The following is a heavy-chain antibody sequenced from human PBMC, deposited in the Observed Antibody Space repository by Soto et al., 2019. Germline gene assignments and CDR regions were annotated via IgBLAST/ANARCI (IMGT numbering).Heavy chain of an antibody. V-gene: IGHV3-23*01. CDR3: AKGSGWYEDHYGMDV. J-gene: IGHJ6*02. Sequence: GGSLRLSCAASGFTFSSYAMIWVRQAPGKGLEWVSGISGSGGSTYYADSVKSRFTISRDNSKNTLYLQMNSLRAEDTAVYYCAKGSGWYEDHYGMDVWGQGTTVTVSS. CDR2: ISGSGGST. D-gene: IGHD6-19*01. CDR1: GFTFSSYA.